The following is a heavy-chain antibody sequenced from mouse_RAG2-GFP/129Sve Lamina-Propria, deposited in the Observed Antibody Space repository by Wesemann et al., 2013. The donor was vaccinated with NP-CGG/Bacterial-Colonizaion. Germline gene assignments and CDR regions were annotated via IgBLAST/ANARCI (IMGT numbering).Heavy chain of an antibody. CDR2: IDPETGGT. CDR3: TETQLRLRRYAMDY. V-gene: IGHV1-15*01. D-gene: IGHD3-2*02. J-gene: IGHJ4*01. CDR1: GYTFTDYE. Sequence: YAGELVRPGASVTLSCKASGYTFTDYEMHWVKQTPVHGLEWIGAIDPETGGTAYNQKFKGKAILTADKSSSTAYMELRSLTSEDSAVYYCTETQLRLRRYAMDYWGQGTSVTVSS.